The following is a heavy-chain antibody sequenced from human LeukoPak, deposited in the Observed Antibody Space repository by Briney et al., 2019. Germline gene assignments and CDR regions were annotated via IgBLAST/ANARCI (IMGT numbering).Heavy chain of an antibody. CDR1: GGSISSGSYY. CDR2: IYTSGST. V-gene: IGHV4-61*02. D-gene: IGHD5-12*01. Sequence: PSETLSLTCTVSGGSISSGSYYWSWIRQPAGKGLEWIGRIYTSGSTNYNPSLKSRVTISVDRSKNQFSLKLSSVTAADTAVYYCAREVDIVATRYNRFDPWGQGTLVTVSS. CDR3: AREVDIVATRYNRFDP. J-gene: IGHJ5*02.